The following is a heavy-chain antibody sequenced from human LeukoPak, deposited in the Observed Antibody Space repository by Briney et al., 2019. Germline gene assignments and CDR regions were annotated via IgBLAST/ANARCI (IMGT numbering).Heavy chain of an antibody. J-gene: IGHJ4*02. CDR3: AKVSPSGNYYFDY. D-gene: IGHD1-26*01. V-gene: IGHV3-23*01. Sequence: GGSLRLSCAASGFTFSSYVISWVRQVPGKGLEWVSAISGSGSSTYYADSVKGRFTISRDNSKNTLYLQMNSLRAEDTAVYYCAKVSPSGNYYFDYWGQGILVTVSS. CDR1: GFTFSSYV. CDR2: ISGSGSST.